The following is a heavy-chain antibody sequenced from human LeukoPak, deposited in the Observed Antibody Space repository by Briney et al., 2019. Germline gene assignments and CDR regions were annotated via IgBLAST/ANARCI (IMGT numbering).Heavy chain of an antibody. D-gene: IGHD2-2*02. V-gene: IGHV4-34*01. J-gene: IGHJ6*03. CDR3: ARGPHCSSTSCYRYYYYMDV. CDR1: GGSFSGYY. Sequence: SETLSLTCAVYGGSFSGYYWSWSRQPPGRGLEWIGEINHSGSTNYNPSLKSRVTISVDTSKNQFSLKLSSVTAADTAVYYCARGPHCSSTSCYRYYYYMDVWGKGTTVTVSS. CDR2: INHSGST.